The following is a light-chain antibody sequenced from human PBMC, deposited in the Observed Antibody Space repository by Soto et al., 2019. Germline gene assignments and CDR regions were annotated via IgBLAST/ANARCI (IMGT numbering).Light chain of an antibody. V-gene: IGKV1-5*01. Sequence: DIQMTQSPSTLSASVGDRVTITCRASQSISSWLAWYQQKPGKAPKLLIYDASRLESGVPSRFSGSGSGTEFTLTISSLQPDDFATYYCQQYNSYPFTFCPGTKVDIK. CDR3: QQYNSYPFT. CDR2: DAS. J-gene: IGKJ3*01. CDR1: QSISSW.